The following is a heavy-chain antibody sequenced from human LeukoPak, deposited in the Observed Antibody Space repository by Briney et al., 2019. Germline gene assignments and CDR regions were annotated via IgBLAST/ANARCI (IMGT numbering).Heavy chain of an antibody. V-gene: IGHV3-15*01. D-gene: IGHD3-22*01. Sequence: PGGSLRLSCAASGFTFSRYSMNWVRQAPGKGLEWVGRIRSKTDGGTTDYAAPVKGRFTISRDDLKNTLYLQMNSLKTEDTAVYYCITDRNYYDSSGYYYEVYWGQGTLVTVSS. CDR3: ITDRNYYDSSGYYYEVY. J-gene: IGHJ4*02. CDR2: IRSKTDGGTT. CDR1: GFTFSRYS.